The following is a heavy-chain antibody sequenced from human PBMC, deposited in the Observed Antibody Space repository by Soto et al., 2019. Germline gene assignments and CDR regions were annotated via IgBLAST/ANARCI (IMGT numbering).Heavy chain of an antibody. V-gene: IGHV3-66*01. J-gene: IGHJ4*02. CDR1: GFTVSSNY. D-gene: IGHD2-2*01. CDR2: IYSGGST. CDR3: ARVLGYQYYFDY. Sequence: PGGSLRLSCAASGFTVSSNYMSWVRQAPGKGLEWVSIIYSGGSTYCADSVKGRFTISRDNSKNTLYLQLNSLRAEDTAVYYCARVLGYQYYFDYWGQGTLVTVSS.